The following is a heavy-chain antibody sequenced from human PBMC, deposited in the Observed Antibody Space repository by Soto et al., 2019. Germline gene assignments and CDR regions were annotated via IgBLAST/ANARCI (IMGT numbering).Heavy chain of an antibody. CDR1: GFTLSGYD. V-gene: IGHV3-13*01. CDR2: IGSAGDT. CDR3: TRKTPTKGMAV. Sequence: EVQLVESGGGLVQPGGSLRLSCAASGFTLSGYDIHWVRQATGKGLEWVSGIGSAGDTYYEDPVKGRFTISRENAKNSLYLQMNSLRVGDTAVYYCTRKTPTKGMAVWGQGTTVTVSS. J-gene: IGHJ6*02. D-gene: IGHD2-15*01.